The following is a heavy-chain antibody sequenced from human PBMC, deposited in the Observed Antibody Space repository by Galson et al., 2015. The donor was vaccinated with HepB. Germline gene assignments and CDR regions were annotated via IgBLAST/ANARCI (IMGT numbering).Heavy chain of an antibody. V-gene: IGHV4-31*03. CDR3: ARGGGGGYYITDYDAFDI. D-gene: IGHD3-22*01. J-gene: IGHJ3*02. Sequence: TLSLTCTVSGGSISSGGYYWSWIRQHPGKGLEWIGYIYYSGSTYYNPSLKSRVTISVDTSKNQFSLKLSSVTAADTAVYYCARGGGGGYYITDYDAFDIWGQGTMVTVSS. CDR1: GGSISSGGYY. CDR2: IYYSGST.